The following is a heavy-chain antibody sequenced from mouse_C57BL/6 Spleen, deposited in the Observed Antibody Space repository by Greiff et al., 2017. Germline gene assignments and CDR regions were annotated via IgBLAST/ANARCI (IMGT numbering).Heavy chain of an antibody. V-gene: IGHV1-69*01. J-gene: IGHJ2*01. CDR3: ARGDYGSSYVDY. CDR1: GYTFTSYW. CDR2: IDPSDSYT. D-gene: IGHD1-1*01. Sequence: VQLQQPGAELVMPGASVKLSCKASGYTFTSYWMHWVKQRPGQGLEWIGEIDPSDSYTNYNQKFKGKSTLTVDKSSSTAYMQRSSLTSEDSAVYNCARGDYGSSYVDYWGQGTTLTVSS.